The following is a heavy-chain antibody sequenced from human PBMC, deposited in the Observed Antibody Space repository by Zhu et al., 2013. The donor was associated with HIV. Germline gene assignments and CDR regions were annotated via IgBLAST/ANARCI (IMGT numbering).Heavy chain of an antibody. J-gene: IGHJ4*02. V-gene: IGHV4-59*12. Sequence: VQLQESGPGLVKPSETLSLTCTVSGGSISSYYWSWIRQPPGKGLEWIGYIYNSGSTNYNPSLKSRVTISVDTSKNQFSLKLSSVTAADTAVYYCASGNPDHYYGSGSYYTDFDYWGQGTLVTVSS. CDR3: ASGNPDHYYGSGSYYTDFDY. CDR2: IYNSGST. CDR1: GGSISSYY. D-gene: IGHD3-10*01.